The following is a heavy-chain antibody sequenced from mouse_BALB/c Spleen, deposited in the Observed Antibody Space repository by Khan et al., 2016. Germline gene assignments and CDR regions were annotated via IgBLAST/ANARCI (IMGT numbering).Heavy chain of an antibody. D-gene: IGHD2-3*01. CDR1: GYSITSDYA. CDR2: ISYSGST. J-gene: IGHJ3*01. CDR3: ARRDGYPWFAY. Sequence: EVQLQESGPGLVKPSQSLSLTCTVTGYSITSDYAWNWIRQFPGNKLEWMGYISYSGSTSYNPSPKSRISITRDTSKNQFFLQLNSVTTEDTATYYCARRDGYPWFAYWGQRTLALSLQ. V-gene: IGHV3-2*02.